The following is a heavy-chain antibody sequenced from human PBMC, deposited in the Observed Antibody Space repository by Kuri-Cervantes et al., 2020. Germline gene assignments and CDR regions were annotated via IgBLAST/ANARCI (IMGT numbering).Heavy chain of an antibody. CDR2: IKSKTDGGTT. CDR1: GFTSSNAW. CDR3: TTLTVTTGGVDY. D-gene: IGHD4-17*01. Sequence: LSLTCAASGFTSSNAWMSWVRQAPGKGLEWVGRIKSKTDGGTTDYAAPVKGRFTISRDDSKNTLYLQMNSLKTEDTAVYYCTTLTVTTGGVDYWGQGTLVTVSS. J-gene: IGHJ4*02. V-gene: IGHV3-15*01.